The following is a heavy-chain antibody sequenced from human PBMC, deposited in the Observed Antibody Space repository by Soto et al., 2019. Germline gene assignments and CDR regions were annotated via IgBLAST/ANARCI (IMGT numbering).Heavy chain of an antibody. CDR3: ARQVEETFDI. J-gene: IGHJ3*02. CDR1: GGSISSSSYY. CDR2: IYYSGST. D-gene: IGHD2-15*01. V-gene: IGHV4-39*01. Sequence: SETLSLTCTVSGGSISSSSYYWGWIRQPPGKGLEWIGSIYYSGSTYYNPSLKSRVTISVDTSKNQFSLKLSSVTAADTAVYYCARQVEETFDIWGQGTMVTVSS.